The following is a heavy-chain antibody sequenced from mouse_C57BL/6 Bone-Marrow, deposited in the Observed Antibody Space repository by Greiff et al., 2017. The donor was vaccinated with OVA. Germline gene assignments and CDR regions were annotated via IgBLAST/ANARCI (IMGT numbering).Heavy chain of an antibody. CDR2: INPNNGGT. D-gene: IGHD1-1*01. V-gene: IGHV1-26*01. CDR1: GYTFTDYY. Sequence: EVQLQQSGPELVKPGASVKISCKASGYTFTDYYMNWVKQSHGKSLEWIGDINPNNGGTSYNQKFKGKATLTVDKSSSTAYMELRSLTSEDSAVYYCAREGLYYGSSYIFDYWGQGTTLTVSS. J-gene: IGHJ2*01. CDR3: AREGLYYGSSYIFDY.